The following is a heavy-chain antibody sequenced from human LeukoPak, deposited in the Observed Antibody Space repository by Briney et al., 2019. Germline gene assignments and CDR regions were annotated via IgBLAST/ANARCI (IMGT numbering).Heavy chain of an antibody. CDR2: ISSSSTTI. Sequence: GGSLRVSCAASEFTFNNYGMNWVRQAPGKGLEWVSYISSSSTTIYYADSVKGRFTISRDNAKNSLYLQMNSLRAEDTAVYYCAREVYFDYWGQGTLVIVSS. J-gene: IGHJ4*02. V-gene: IGHV3-48*01. CDR3: AREVYFDY. CDR1: EFTFNNYG.